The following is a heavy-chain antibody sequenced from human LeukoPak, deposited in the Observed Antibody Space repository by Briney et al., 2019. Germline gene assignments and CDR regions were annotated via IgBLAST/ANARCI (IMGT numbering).Heavy chain of an antibody. J-gene: IGHJ4*02. CDR3: AKGARVSSTSELDY. CDR2: ISGSGDST. D-gene: IGHD6-13*01. CDR1: GFTISNYA. Sequence: PGGSLRLSCAASGFTISNYAMTWVRQAPGKGLEWVSAISGSGDSTYYADSVKGRFTISRDNSKNTLYLQMNSLRADDAAVYYCAKGARVSSTSELDYWGQGTLVTVSS. V-gene: IGHV3-23*01.